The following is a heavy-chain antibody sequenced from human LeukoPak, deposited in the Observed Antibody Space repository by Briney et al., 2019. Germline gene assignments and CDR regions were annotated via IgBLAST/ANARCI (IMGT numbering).Heavy chain of an antibody. CDR2: ISYIGST. CDR3: ARDPTTVTKGLNI. Sequence: TSETLSLTCTVSGGSISTHYWSWIRQPPGKGLEWIGYISYIGSTNYNPSLKSRVTISVDTSKNQFSLKLSSVTAADAAVYFCARDPTTVTKGLNIWGQGTMVTVSS. D-gene: IGHD4-17*01. J-gene: IGHJ3*02. V-gene: IGHV4-59*11. CDR1: GGSISTHY.